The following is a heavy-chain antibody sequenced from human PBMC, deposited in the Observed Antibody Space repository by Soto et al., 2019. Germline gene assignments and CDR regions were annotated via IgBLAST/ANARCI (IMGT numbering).Heavy chain of an antibody. V-gene: IGHV1-46*01. Sequence: ASVKVSCKASGYTFTSYYMHWVRQAPGQGLEWMGIINPSGGSTSYAQKFQGRVTMTRDTSTSTVYMELSSLRSEDTAVYYCARDDTAYSSSWTLSFDYWGQGTLVTVSS. CDR3: ARDDTAYSSSWTLSFDY. D-gene: IGHD6-13*01. CDR1: GYTFTSYY. J-gene: IGHJ4*02. CDR2: INPSGGST.